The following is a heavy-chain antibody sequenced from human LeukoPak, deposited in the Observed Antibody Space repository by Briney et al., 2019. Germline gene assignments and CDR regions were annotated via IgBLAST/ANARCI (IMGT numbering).Heavy chain of an antibody. CDR2: ISSSSSYI. CDR1: GFTFSSYS. V-gene: IGHV3-21*01. Sequence: GGSLRLSCAASGFTFSSYSMNWVRQAPGKGLEWVSSISSSSSYIYYADSVKGRFTISRDNAKNSLYLQMNSLRAEDTAVYYCASGGIAAAGYNWFDPWAREPWSPSPQ. D-gene: IGHD6-13*01. CDR3: ASGGIAAAGYNWFDP. J-gene: IGHJ5*02.